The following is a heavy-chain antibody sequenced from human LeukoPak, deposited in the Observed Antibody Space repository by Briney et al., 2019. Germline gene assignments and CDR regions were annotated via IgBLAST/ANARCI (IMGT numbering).Heavy chain of an antibody. Sequence: GGSLRLSCEASGFSVSNYALSWVRQAPGKGLEWVSTITKSGDSTYYVDSVKGRFTISRDNSKNTLYLQMNSLRAEDTAVYYCAKVVYGSWRLPFDYWGQGTLVTVSS. J-gene: IGHJ4*02. CDR1: GFSVSNYA. V-gene: IGHV3-23*01. CDR2: ITKSGDST. CDR3: AKVVYGSWRLPFDY. D-gene: IGHD2-15*01.